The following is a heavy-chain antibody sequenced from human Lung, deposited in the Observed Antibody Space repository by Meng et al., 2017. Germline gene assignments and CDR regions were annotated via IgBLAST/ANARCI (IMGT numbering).Heavy chain of an antibody. CDR2: INHSGST. V-gene: IGHV4-34*01. CDR3: ARGPTTMAHDFDY. J-gene: IGHJ4*02. D-gene: IGHD4-11*01. Sequence: QVQLRHWGAGLLNPSESLSLTCVVPGGSFSDYYWSWIRQPPGKGLEWIGEINHSGSTNYNPSLESRATISVDTSQNNLSLKLSSVTAADSAVYYCARGPTTMAHDFDYWGQGTLVTVSS. CDR1: GGSFSDYY.